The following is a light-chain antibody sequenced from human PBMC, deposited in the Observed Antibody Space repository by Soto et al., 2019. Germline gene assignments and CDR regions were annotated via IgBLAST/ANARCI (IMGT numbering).Light chain of an antibody. J-gene: IGKJ1*01. Sequence: EIVLTQSPGTLSLSPGERATLSCRASQSVSNTYLAWYQQKPGQAPRLLIYGTSSRATGIPDRFIGSGSETYFALTISRLRPEDFAVYYCRQYGTSPWTFGQGTKVEI. CDR1: QSVSNTY. CDR2: GTS. CDR3: RQYGTSPWT. V-gene: IGKV3-20*01.